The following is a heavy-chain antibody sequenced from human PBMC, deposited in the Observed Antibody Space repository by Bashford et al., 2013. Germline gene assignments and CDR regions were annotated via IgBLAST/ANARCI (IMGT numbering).Heavy chain of an antibody. CDR3: AKELRFLSGSAFDI. Sequence: GSLRLSCAASGFTFSNSAMSWVRQAPGKGLEWVSGISGGGGNTYYADSVKGRFTISRDNSKNTLYLQMNTLRAEDTAVYYCAKELRFLSGSAFDIWGQGTMVTVSS. J-gene: IGHJ3*02. D-gene: IGHD3-3*01. CDR1: GFTFSNSA. V-gene: IGHV3-23*01. CDR2: ISGGGGNT.